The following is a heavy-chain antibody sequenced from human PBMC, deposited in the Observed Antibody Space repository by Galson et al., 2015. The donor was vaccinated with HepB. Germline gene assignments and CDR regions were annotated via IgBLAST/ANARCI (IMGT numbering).Heavy chain of an antibody. CDR2: FDPEDGET. D-gene: IGHD3-16*01. CDR1: GYTLTELS. J-gene: IGHJ3*02. V-gene: IGHV1-24*01. CDR3: ATQLIICAFDI. Sequence: SVKVSCKVSGYTLTELSMHWVRQAPGKGLEWMGGFDPEDGETIYAQKLQGRVTTTEDTSTDTAYMELSSLRSEDTAVYYCATQLIICAFDIWGQGTMVTVSS.